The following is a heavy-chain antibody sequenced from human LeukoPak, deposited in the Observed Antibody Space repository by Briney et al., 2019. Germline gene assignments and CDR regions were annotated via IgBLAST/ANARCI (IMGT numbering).Heavy chain of an antibody. Sequence: ASVKVSCKASGYTFTSYAMNWVRQAPGQGLEWMGWINPNSGGTNYAQKFQGWVTMTRDTSISTAYMELSRLRSDDTAVYYCARGVTTYNWFDPWGQGTLVTVSS. CDR1: GYTFTSYA. CDR2: INPNSGGT. D-gene: IGHD4-17*01. J-gene: IGHJ5*02. V-gene: IGHV1-2*04. CDR3: ARGVTTYNWFDP.